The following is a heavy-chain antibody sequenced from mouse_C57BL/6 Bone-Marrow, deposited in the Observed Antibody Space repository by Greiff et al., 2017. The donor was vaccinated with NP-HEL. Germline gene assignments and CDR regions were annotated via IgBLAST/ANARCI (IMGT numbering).Heavy chain of an antibody. D-gene: IGHD3-2*02. CDR3: AGDSSGYGAFDY. V-gene: IGHV12-3*01. J-gene: IGHJ2*01. Sequence: VKLVESGPGLVKPSQSLFLTCSITGFPITSGYYWIWIRQSPGKPLEWMGYITHSGETFYNPSLQSPISITRETSKNQFFLQLNSVTTEDPALYYSAGDSSGYGAFDYWGQGTTLTVSS. CDR1: GFPITSGYY. CDR2: ITHSGET.